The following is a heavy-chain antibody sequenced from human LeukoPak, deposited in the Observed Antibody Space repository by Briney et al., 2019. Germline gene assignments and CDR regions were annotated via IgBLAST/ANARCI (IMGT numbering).Heavy chain of an antibody. CDR3: ARVGGSPENNWFDP. Sequence: GASVTVSCKASGYTFTSYGISWVRQAPGQGLEWMGWISAYNGNTNYAQKLQGRVTMTTDTSTSTAYMELRSLRSDDTAVYYCARVGGSPENNWFDPWGQGTLVTVSS. CDR1: GYTFTSYG. J-gene: IGHJ5*02. V-gene: IGHV1-18*01. CDR2: ISAYNGNT. D-gene: IGHD1-14*01.